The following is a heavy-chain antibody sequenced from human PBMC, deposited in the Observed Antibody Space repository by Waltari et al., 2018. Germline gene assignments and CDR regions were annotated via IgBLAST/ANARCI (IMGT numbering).Heavy chain of an antibody. J-gene: IGHJ3*02. D-gene: IGHD1-1*01. V-gene: IGHV3-13*01. CDR2: MVTYGNT. Sequence: EVQLVESGGGLVQPGGSLRLSCAASGFTFSTYDMHWVRQGTGKRLEWVSSMVTYGNTFYIDSVKGRFTISRENAKSSLYLQMNSLRAEDTAMYYCAGVNWNDRTFAIWGQGTLVTVSS. CDR1: GFTFSTYD. CDR3: AGVNWNDRTFAI.